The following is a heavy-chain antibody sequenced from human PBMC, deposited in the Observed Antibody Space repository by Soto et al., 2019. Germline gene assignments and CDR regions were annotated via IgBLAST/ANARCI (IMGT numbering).Heavy chain of an antibody. Sequence: SETLSLTCAVSGGSISSVGYSWNWIRQPPGKGLEWIGYIYHSGNTYYSPSLKSRVTISVDRSTTQSTLKLSSVTAADTAVYYCASSSTAAPLNYWGQGALVTVSS. CDR2: IYHSGNT. V-gene: IGHV4-30-2*01. J-gene: IGHJ4*02. CDR1: GGSISSVGYS. CDR3: ASSSTAAPLNY. D-gene: IGHD6-6*01.